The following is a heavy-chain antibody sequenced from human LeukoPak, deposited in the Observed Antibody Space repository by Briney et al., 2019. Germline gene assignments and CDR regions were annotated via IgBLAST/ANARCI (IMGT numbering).Heavy chain of an antibody. CDR2: INSDGSST. Sequence: GGSLRLSCAASGFTFSSYWMRWVRQAPGKGLVWVSRINSDGSSTSYADSVKGRFTISRDNAKNTLYLQMNSLRAEDTAVYYCARVWVDCSSTSCYLNYFDYWGQGTLVTVSS. J-gene: IGHJ4*02. CDR1: GFTFSSYW. V-gene: IGHV3-74*01. CDR3: ARVWVDCSSTSCYLNYFDY. D-gene: IGHD2-2*01.